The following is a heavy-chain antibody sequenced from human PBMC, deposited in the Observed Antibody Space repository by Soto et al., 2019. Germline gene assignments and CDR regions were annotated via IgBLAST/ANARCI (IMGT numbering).Heavy chain of an antibody. J-gene: IGHJ4*02. V-gene: IGHV3-7*01. D-gene: IGHD1-26*01. CDR1: GFTFSMSW. Sequence: EVRLVESEGGLVQPGGSLRLSCAASGFTFSMSWMAWVRQPPGMGLEWVAKISPDGSGTDYVDSVRGRIVISRDNARSSLHLQMRSLGAEDTAVYYCATSGGGQWGQGTRVTVSS. CDR2: ISPDGSGT. CDR3: ATSGGGQ.